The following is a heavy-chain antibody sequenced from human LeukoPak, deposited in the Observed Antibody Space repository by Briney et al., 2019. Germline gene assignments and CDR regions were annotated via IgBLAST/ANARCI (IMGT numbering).Heavy chain of an antibody. J-gene: IGHJ5*02. Sequence: SGGSLRLSCAASGFTFSSYAMSWVRQAPGKGLEWVSAISGSGGSTYYADSVKGRFTISRDNAKNSLSLQMNSLRAEDTAVYYCVRIPNSAGFPNWFDPWGQGTLVTVSS. CDR2: ISGSGGST. V-gene: IGHV3-23*01. CDR1: GFTFSSYA. CDR3: VRIPNSAGFPNWFDP. D-gene: IGHD6-19*01.